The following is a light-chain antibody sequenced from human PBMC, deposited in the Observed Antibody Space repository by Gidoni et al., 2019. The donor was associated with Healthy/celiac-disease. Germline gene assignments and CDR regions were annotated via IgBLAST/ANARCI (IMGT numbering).Light chain of an antibody. CDR2: AAS. CDR3: QQSYSTLMYT. CDR1: QSISSY. Sequence: IQMPQSPSSLSASVGDSVTITCRASQSISSYLNWYQQKPGKAPKLLIYAASSLQSGVPSRFSGSGSGTDFTLTISSLQPEDFATYYCQQSYSTLMYTFGQGTKLEIK. J-gene: IGKJ2*01. V-gene: IGKV1-39*01.